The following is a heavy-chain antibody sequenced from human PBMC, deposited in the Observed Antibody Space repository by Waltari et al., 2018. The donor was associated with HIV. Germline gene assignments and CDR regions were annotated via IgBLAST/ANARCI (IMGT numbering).Heavy chain of an antibody. D-gene: IGHD4-4*01. CDR2: IWYDGSKT. V-gene: IGHV3-33*08. CDR1: GFTLDHYG. CDR3: ARDQEFMTTVTPLAY. Sequence: QVQLVEPGGGVVQPGGSLRLSCAGSGFTLDHYGIPWVRQAPGKGLEWVAVIWYDGSKTYYEGSVKGRFTISRDTSKNTVYLQMSSLRAEDTALYYCARDQEFMTTVTPLAYWGQGTPVTVSS. J-gene: IGHJ4*02.